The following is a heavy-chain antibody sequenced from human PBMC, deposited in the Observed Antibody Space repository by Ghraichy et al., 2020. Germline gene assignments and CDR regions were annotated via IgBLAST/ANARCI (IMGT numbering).Heavy chain of an antibody. CDR3: ARWTYNWNYNYYYYYMDV. J-gene: IGHJ6*03. D-gene: IGHD1-7*01. CDR1: GFTFSSYA. CDR2: ISSNGGST. V-gene: IGHV3-64*01. Sequence: GGSLRLSCAASGFTFSSYAMHWVRQAPGKGLEYVSAISSNGGSTYYANSVKGRFTISRDNSKNTLYLQMGSLRAEDMAVYYCARWTYNWNYNYYYYYMDVWGKGTTVTVSS.